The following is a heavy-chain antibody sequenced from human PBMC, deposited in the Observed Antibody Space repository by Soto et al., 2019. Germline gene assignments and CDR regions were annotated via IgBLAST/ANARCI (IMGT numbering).Heavy chain of an antibody. CDR2: INSDGSST. Sequence: EVHLVESGGGLVQPGGSLRLSCAASGFTFSSYWMYWVRQVPGKGLVWVSRINSDGSSTSYADSVKGRFTISRDNAKNTLYLQMNSLIAEDTAVYYCTRGYDYVWGVYWGQGTLVTVSS. CDR1: GFTFSSYW. J-gene: IGHJ4*02. CDR3: TRGYDYVWGVY. V-gene: IGHV3-74*01. D-gene: IGHD3-16*01.